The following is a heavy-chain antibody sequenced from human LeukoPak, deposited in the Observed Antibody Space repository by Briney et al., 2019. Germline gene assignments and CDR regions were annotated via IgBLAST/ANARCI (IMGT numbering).Heavy chain of an antibody. Sequence: GESLKISCEGSGYSFTSYWIGWVRQMPGKGLEWMGIIYPSGSDTRYSPSFHGQVTISADNSISTAYLQWSSLKASDTAMYYCARQRFSTFDYWGQGTLVTVSS. CDR3: ARQRFSTFDY. J-gene: IGHJ4*02. V-gene: IGHV5-51*01. CDR1: GYSFTSYW. CDR2: IYPSGSDT.